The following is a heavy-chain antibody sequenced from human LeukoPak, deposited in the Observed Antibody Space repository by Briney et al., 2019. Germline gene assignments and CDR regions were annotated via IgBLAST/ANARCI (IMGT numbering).Heavy chain of an antibody. Sequence: ASVKVSCKASGYTFIVYFMHWVRQAPGQGLEWLGRINPKNGGALFAQKFQGRVTMTRDTSISTAYMELSRLTSDDTAVYYCARDLEGYTNGWYYFDNWGQGTLVTVSS. J-gene: IGHJ4*02. V-gene: IGHV1-2*06. CDR2: INPKNGGA. CDR1: GYTFIVYF. D-gene: IGHD6-19*01. CDR3: ARDLEGYTNGWYYFDN.